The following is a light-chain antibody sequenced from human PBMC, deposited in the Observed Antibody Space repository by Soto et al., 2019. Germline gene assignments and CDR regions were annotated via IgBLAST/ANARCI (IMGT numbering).Light chain of an antibody. Sequence: EIVMTQSPATLPVSPGEIATLSCRASQGVSSNLAWYQQKPGQAPRLLIYDASTRATGIPARFSGSGSGTEFTLTISSLQSEDFAVYYCQQYNNWRTFGQGTKVEIK. CDR2: DAS. CDR1: QGVSSN. V-gene: IGKV3-15*01. J-gene: IGKJ1*01. CDR3: QQYNNWRT.